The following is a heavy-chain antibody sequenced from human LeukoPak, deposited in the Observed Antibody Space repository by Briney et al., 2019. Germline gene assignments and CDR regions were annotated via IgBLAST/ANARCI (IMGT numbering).Heavy chain of an antibody. V-gene: IGHV1-8*01. CDR1: GYTFTSYD. D-gene: IGHD3-10*01. CDR2: MNPNSGNT. CDR3: VRGYYYGSGSSYNWFDP. J-gene: IGHJ5*02. Sequence: ASVKVSCKASGYTFTSYDINWVRQATGQGLEWMGWMNPNSGNTGYAQKFQGRVTMTWNTSISTAYMELSSLRSEDTAVYYCVRGYYYGSGSSYNWFDPWGQGTLVTVSS.